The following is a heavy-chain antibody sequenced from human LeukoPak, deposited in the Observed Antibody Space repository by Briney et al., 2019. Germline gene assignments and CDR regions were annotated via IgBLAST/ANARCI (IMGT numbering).Heavy chain of an antibody. CDR3: ARLGVPKIWYYFDY. Sequence: ASVKVSCKTSGYTFTSYAMNWVRQAPGQGLEWMGWINTNTGNPTYAQGFTGRFVFSLDTSVSTAYLEISSLKAEDTAVYYCARLGVPKIWYYFDYWGQGTLVTVSS. J-gene: IGHJ4*02. CDR1: GYTFTSYA. V-gene: IGHV7-4-1*02. D-gene: IGHD2-2*01. CDR2: INTNTGNP.